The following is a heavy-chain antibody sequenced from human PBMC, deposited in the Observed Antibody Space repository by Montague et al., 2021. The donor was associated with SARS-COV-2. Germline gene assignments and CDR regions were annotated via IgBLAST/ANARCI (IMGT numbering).Heavy chain of an antibody. CDR2: INHSGSS. J-gene: IGHJ3*01. V-gene: IGHV4-34*01. Sequence: SETLSLTCAVYGGSFSDYYWTWIRQSPGKGLEWIGEINHSGSSNYNPSLKNRVTLSVDRSKNQISLKLTSVTAADTATYYCARGQVTIFAVLTLLPAAGHLDVWGQGTSVTVSS. CDR1: GGSFSDYY. D-gene: IGHD3-3*01. CDR3: ARGQVTIFAVLTLLPAAGHLDV.